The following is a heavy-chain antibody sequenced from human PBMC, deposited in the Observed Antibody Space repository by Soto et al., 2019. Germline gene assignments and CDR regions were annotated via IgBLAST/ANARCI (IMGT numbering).Heavy chain of an antibody. V-gene: IGHV5-51*01. J-gene: IGHJ6*02. CDR3: ARHTPNTISTEGAYFYGMDV. CDR1: GYSFPLYW. D-gene: IGHD2-2*01. CDR2: IYPDDSDT. Sequence: GEALKISWKGFGYSFPLYWIGWGRQMPGKGLEGMGIIYPDDSDTRSSPSFQGQVTFSAAKSINTAYLQWNRLKASDTAMYYCARHTPNTISTEGAYFYGMDVWGQGTTVTVSS.